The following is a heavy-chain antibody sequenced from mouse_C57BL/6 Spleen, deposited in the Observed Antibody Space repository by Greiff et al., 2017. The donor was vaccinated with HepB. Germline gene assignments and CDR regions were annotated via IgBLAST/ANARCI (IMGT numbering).Heavy chain of an antibody. CDR3: ARQGATVVERDFAY. V-gene: IGHV5-6*01. CDR1: GFTFSSYG. D-gene: IGHD1-1*01. CDR2: ISSGGSYT. J-gene: IGHJ3*01. Sequence: EVQRVESGGDLVKPGGSLKLSCAASGFTFSSYGMSWVRQTPDKRLEWVATISSGGSYTYYPDSVKGRFTISRDNAKNTLYLQMSSLKSEDTAMYYCARQGATVVERDFAYWGQGTLVTVSA.